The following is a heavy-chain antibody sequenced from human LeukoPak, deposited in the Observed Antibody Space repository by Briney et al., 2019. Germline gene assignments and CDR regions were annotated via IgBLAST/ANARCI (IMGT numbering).Heavy chain of an antibody. D-gene: IGHD3-10*01. V-gene: IGHV4-4*02. CDR1: GGSISSSNW. CDR3: VRHSETYGMDV. CDR2: IYHRGST. J-gene: IGHJ6*02. Sequence: KTSETLSLTCAVSGGSISSSNWWSWVRQPPGKGLEWIGEIYHRGSTNYNPSLKSRVTISVDKSKNQFSLKLSSVTAADTVVYYCVRHSETYGMDVWGQGTTVTVSS.